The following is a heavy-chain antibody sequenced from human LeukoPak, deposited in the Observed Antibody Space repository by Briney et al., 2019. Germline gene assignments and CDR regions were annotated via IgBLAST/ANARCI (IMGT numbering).Heavy chain of an antibody. CDR2: ISGSGGST. CDR3: AKGSSSAYSPFDY. D-gene: IGHD1-26*01. J-gene: IGHJ4*02. V-gene: IGHV3-23*01. Sequence: GGSLRLSCVASGFSLRSYAMNWVRQAPGKGLEWVSGISGSGGSTYYADSVKGRFTISRDNSKNTLYLQMNSLRAEDTAVSYCAKGSSSAYSPFDYWGQGTLVTVSS. CDR1: GFSLRSYA.